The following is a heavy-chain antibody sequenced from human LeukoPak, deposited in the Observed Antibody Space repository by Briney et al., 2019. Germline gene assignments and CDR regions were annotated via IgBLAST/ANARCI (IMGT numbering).Heavy chain of an antibody. Sequence: SETLSLTCTVSGGSISSSSYYWGWIRQPPGKGLEWIGSIYYSGSTYYNPSLKSRVTISVDTSKNQFSLKLSSVTAADTAVYYCARAGYCSSTSCRQGEAIAAAALFDYWGQGTLVTVSS. CDR2: IYYSGST. V-gene: IGHV4-39*01. CDR1: GGSISSSSYY. CDR3: ARAGYCSSTSCRQGEAIAAAALFDY. D-gene: IGHD2-2*03. J-gene: IGHJ4*02.